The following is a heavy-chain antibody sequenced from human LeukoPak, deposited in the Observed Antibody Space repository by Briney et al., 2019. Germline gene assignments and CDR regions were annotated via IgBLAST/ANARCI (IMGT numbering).Heavy chain of an antibody. D-gene: IGHD3-22*01. J-gene: IGHJ4*02. Sequence: GGSLRLSCAASGSTFSSYAMSWVRQAPGKGLEWVSAISGSGGSTYYADSVKGRFTISRDNSKNTLYLQMNSLRAEDTAVYYCAKSNMKYYYDSSGYSPVDYWGQGTLVTVSS. CDR1: GSTFSSYA. V-gene: IGHV3-23*01. CDR2: ISGSGGST. CDR3: AKSNMKYYYDSSGYSPVDY.